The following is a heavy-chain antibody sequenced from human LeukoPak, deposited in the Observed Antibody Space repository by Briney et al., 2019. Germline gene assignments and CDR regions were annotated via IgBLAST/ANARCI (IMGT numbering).Heavy chain of an antibody. CDR1: GYTFTGYY. D-gene: IGHD3-3*01. CDR2: INPNSGGT. Sequence: ASVKVSCKASGYTFTGYYMHWVRQAPGQGLEWMGWINPNSGGTNYAQKFQGRVTMTRDTSISTAYMELSRLRSDDTAVYYCARFPYYDFWSGYSAEDNWFDPWGQGTLVTVSS. J-gene: IGHJ5*02. V-gene: IGHV1-2*02. CDR3: ARFPYYDFWSGYSAEDNWFDP.